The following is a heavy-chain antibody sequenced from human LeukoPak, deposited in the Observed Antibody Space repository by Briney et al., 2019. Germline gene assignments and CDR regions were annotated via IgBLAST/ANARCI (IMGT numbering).Heavy chain of an antibody. CDR1: GFSFTSYW. CDR3: ARGVDYDFWSGYYSPSYYLDY. J-gene: IGHJ4*02. Sequence: GESLKIFCKGSGFSFTSYWIGWVRQMPGKGLEWIGIIYPGDSDTRYSPSFQGQVTISADKSISTAYLQWSSLKASDTAMYYCARGVDYDFWSGYYSPSYYLDYWGQGTLVTVSS. CDR2: IYPGDSDT. D-gene: IGHD3-3*01. V-gene: IGHV5-51*01.